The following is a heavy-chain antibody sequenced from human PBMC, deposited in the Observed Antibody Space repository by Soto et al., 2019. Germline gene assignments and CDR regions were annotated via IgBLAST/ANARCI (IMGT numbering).Heavy chain of an antibody. CDR1: GYTFTSYG. Sequence: GASVKVSCKASGYTFTSYGISWVRQAPGQGLEWMGWISAYNGNTNYAQKLQGRVTMTTDTSTSTAYMELRSLRSDDTAVYYCARDRVAAAVDYYYGMDVWGQGTTVTVS. CDR3: ARDRVAAAVDYYYGMDV. D-gene: IGHD6-13*01. J-gene: IGHJ6*02. V-gene: IGHV1-18*01. CDR2: ISAYNGNT.